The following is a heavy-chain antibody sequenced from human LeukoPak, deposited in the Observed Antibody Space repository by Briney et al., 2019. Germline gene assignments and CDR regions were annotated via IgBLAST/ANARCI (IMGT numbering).Heavy chain of an antibody. CDR1: GGSISSYY. CDR3: ARDLYYYDSSGYSAFDI. D-gene: IGHD3-22*01. J-gene: IGHJ3*02. CDR2: IYYSEST. Sequence: SETLSLTCTVSGGSISSYYWSWIRQPAGKGLEWIGYIYYSESTNYNPSLKSRVTISVDTSKNQFSLKLSSVTAADTAVYYCARDLYYYDSSGYSAFDIWGQGTMVTVSS. V-gene: IGHV4-59*12.